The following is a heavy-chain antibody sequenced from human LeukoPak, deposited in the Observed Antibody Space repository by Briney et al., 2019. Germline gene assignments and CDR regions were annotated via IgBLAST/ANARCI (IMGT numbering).Heavy chain of an antibody. V-gene: IGHV1-69*05. D-gene: IGHD2-2*02. Sequence: GSSVKVSCKASGGTFSSYAISWVRQAPGQGLEWMGGIIPIFGTANYAQKFQGRVTITTDESTSTAYMELSSLRSEDTAVYYCARDARYCSSTSCYTEYNWFDPWGQGTLVTVSS. CDR1: GGTFSSYA. CDR3: ARDARYCSSTSCYTEYNWFDP. J-gene: IGHJ5*02. CDR2: IIPIFGTA.